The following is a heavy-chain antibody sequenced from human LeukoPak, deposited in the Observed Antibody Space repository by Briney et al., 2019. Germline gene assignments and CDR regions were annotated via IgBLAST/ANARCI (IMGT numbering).Heavy chain of an antibody. CDR1: GFTFSSYG. CDR3: ARDASVGAAYLDL. J-gene: IGHJ4*02. CDR2: ISYDGSNK. V-gene: IGHV3-30*03. D-gene: IGHD2-15*01. Sequence: AGGSLRLSCAASGFTFSSYGMHWVRQAPGKGLEWVAVISYDGSNKYYADSVKGRFTISRDNSKNTLYLQMTTLRPDDTAVYYCARDASVGAAYLDLWGQGALVAVSS.